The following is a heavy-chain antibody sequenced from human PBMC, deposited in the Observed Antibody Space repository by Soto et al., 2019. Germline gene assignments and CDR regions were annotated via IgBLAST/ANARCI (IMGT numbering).Heavy chain of an antibody. J-gene: IGHJ4*02. Sequence: VQLVQSGAEVKKPGSSVKVSCKASGGTFSSYAISWVRQAPGQGLEWMGGIIPIFGTANYAQKFQGRVTITADESTSTAYMELSSLRSEDTAVYYCARVPSRDYYDSSGYYLYYFDYWGQGTLVTVSS. D-gene: IGHD3-22*01. V-gene: IGHV1-69*01. CDR3: ARVPSRDYYDSSGYYLYYFDY. CDR1: GGTFSSYA. CDR2: IIPIFGTA.